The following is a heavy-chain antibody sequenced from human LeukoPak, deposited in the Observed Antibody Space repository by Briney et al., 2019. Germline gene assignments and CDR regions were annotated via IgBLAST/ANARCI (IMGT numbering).Heavy chain of an antibody. Sequence: SETLPLTCTVSGASISGHYWSWIRQPPGKGLEWIVYIYYSGSTNYNPSLKSRVTISIDTSKNQFSLKLSSVTAADTAVYYCARGPTGDGYGYYFDYWGQGTLVTVSS. CDR3: ARGPTGDGYGYYFDY. CDR2: IYYSGST. J-gene: IGHJ4*02. CDR1: GASISGHY. D-gene: IGHD5-24*01. V-gene: IGHV4-59*11.